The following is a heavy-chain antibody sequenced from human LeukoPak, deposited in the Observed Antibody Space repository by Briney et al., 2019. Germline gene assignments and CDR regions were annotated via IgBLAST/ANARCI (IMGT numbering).Heavy chain of an antibody. J-gene: IGHJ4*02. Sequence: GGSLRLSCAASGFTFDDYGMSWVRQAPGKGLEWVANIKQDGSEKYYADSVKGRFTISRDNSKNTLYLQMNSLRAEDTAVYYCAKDYYYDSSGYYYGGRSIDYWGQGTLVTVSS. D-gene: IGHD3-22*01. CDR1: GFTFDDYG. CDR3: AKDYYYDSSGYYYGGRSIDY. V-gene: IGHV3-7*01. CDR2: IKQDGSEK.